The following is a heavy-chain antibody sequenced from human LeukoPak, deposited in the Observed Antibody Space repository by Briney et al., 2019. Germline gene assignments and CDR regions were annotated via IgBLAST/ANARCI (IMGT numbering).Heavy chain of an antibody. D-gene: IGHD1-26*01. CDR3: ARGSGSLYYYYGMDV. J-gene: IGHJ6*02. CDR1: GGSISSYY. CDR2: IYYSGST. Sequence: SETLSLTCTVSGGSISSYYWSWIRQPPGKGQEWIGYIYYSGSTNYNPSLKSRVTISVDTSKNQFSLKLSSVTAADTAVYYCARGSGSLYYYYGMDVWGQGTTVTVSS. V-gene: IGHV4-59*01.